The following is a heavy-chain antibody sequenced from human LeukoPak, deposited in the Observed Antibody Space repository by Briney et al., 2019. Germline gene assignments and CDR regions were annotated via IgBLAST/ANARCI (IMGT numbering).Heavy chain of an antibody. CDR1: GYALTSYS. V-gene: IGHV1-18*01. CDR2: ISAYNGNT. CDR3: ARGQYFDF. Sequence: ASVNVSCKAYGYALTSYSISWVRQAPGQGLEWMGWISAYNGNTDSAQKLQGRVTMTTDTSTSTAYMELRSLRSDDTAVYYCARGQYFDFWGQGTLVTVSS. J-gene: IGHJ4*02.